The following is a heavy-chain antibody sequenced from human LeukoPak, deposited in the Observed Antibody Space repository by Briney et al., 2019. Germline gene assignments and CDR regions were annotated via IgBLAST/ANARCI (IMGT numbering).Heavy chain of an antibody. CDR1: GSNNH. V-gene: IGHV3-53*01. Sequence: PGGSLRLSCAASGSNNHISWVRQAPGTGLEWVSVIYSGGGAYYADSVKGRFTISRDNSKNSLYLQMNSLRAEDTAVYYCARGPTGELDYWGQGTLVTVSS. J-gene: IGHJ4*02. CDR2: IYSGGGA. CDR3: ARGPTGELDY. D-gene: IGHD7-27*01.